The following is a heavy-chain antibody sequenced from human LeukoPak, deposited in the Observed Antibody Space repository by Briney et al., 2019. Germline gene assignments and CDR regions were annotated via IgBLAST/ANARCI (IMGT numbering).Heavy chain of an antibody. V-gene: IGHV3-48*01. J-gene: IGHJ6*03. CDR3: AKDPRYYDFLSGQGGYSYYMAV. CDR1: GFTFSSYS. CDR2: ISGSGYTV. Sequence: GGSLRLSCAASGFTFSSYSMTWVRQAPGKGLEWLSYISGSGYTVYYADSVKGRFTISRDNSKKMLYLQMDSLRAEDTAVYYCAKDPRYYDFLSGQGGYSYYMAVWGKGTTVTVSS. D-gene: IGHD3-3*01.